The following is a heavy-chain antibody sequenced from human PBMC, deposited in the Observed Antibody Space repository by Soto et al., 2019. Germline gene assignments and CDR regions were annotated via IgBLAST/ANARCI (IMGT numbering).Heavy chain of an antibody. Sequence: GGSLRLSCAASGFTFSSYAMHWVRRAPGKGLEWVAVISYDGSNKYYADSVKGRFTISRDNSKNTLYLQMNSLRAEDTAVYYCARDLYYYDSSGYSLTFDYWGQGTLVTVSS. D-gene: IGHD3-22*01. J-gene: IGHJ4*02. V-gene: IGHV3-30-3*01. CDR3: ARDLYYYDSSGYSLTFDY. CDR2: ISYDGSNK. CDR1: GFTFSSYA.